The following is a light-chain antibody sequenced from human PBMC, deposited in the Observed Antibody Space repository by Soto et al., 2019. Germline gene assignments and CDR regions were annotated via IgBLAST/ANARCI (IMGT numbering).Light chain of an antibody. CDR2: AAS. CDR1: QSISNY. V-gene: IGKV1-39*01. J-gene: IGKJ1*01. CDR3: QQSYSTPRT. Sequence: IQMTQSPSSLSASVGDRVTITCRASQSISNYLNWYQQKPGKAPKLLIYAASNLQSGVPSRFSGSGSGADFTLTISSLQPEDSATYYCQQSYSTPRTFGQGTKVEIK.